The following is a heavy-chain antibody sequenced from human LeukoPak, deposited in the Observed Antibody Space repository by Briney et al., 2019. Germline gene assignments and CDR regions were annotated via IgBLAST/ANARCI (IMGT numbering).Heavy chain of an antibody. Sequence: GGSLRLSCAASGFTFSSYVMSWVRQAPGKGLEWVSAVSGGGGPTYYADSVKGRFTISRDNSKNTLFLQVNSLRADDTAVYYFAAGRALTETTPGFESGGREPLVPVS. CDR1: GFTFSSYV. J-gene: IGHJ4*02. CDR2: VSGGGGPT. D-gene: IGHD1-26*01. CDR3: AAGRALTETTPGFES. V-gene: IGHV3-23*01.